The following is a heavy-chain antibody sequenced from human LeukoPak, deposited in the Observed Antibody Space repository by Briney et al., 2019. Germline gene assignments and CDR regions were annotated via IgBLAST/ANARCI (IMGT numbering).Heavy chain of an antibody. Sequence: ASVKVSCMASGYTFTGYYMHWVRQAPGQGLEWMGWINPNSGGTNYAQKFQGRVTMTRDTSISTAYMELSRLRSDDTAVYYCARSLVGATPFDYWGQGTLVTVSS. CDR3: ARSLVGATPFDY. CDR2: INPNSGGT. CDR1: GYTFTGYY. D-gene: IGHD1-26*01. V-gene: IGHV1-2*02. J-gene: IGHJ4*02.